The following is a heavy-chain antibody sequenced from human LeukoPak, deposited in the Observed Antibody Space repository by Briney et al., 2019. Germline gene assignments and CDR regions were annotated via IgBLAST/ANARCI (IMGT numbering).Heavy chain of an antibody. CDR3: ARDHSSSSEDY. CDR1: GGSINSYY. Sequence: SETLSLTCTVSGGSINSYYWSWIRQPPGKGLEWIGYIYYSGSTNYNPSLKSRVTISVDTSKNQFSLKLNSVTAADTAVYYCARDHSSSSEDYWGQGTLVTVSS. D-gene: IGHD6-13*01. J-gene: IGHJ4*02. V-gene: IGHV4-59*12. CDR2: IYYSGST.